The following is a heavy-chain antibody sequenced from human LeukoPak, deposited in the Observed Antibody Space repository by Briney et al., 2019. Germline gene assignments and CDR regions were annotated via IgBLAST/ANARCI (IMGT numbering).Heavy chain of an antibody. CDR3: ARHRNYYGTSGSLDY. J-gene: IGHJ4*02. V-gene: IGHV2-70*11. D-gene: IGHD3-22*01. CDR1: GFSLSNSGMC. Sequence: GPTLVNPTQTLTLTCTFSGFSLSNSGMCVSWIRQPPGKALEWLARIDWDDDKYYSTSLRTRLTISKDTSKKQVVLTMTNMDPVDTATYYCARHRNYYGTSGSLDYWGQGTLVTVSS. CDR2: IDWDDDK.